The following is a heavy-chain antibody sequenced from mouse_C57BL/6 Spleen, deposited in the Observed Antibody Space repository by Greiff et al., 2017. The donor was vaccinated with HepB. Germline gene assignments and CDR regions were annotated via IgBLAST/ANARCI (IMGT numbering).Heavy chain of an antibody. CDR3: ARGGNSNYGYFDV. CDR2: IDPSDSYT. J-gene: IGHJ1*03. CDR1: GYTFTSYW. Sequence: VQLQQSGAELVMPGASVKLSCKASGYTFTSYWMHWVKQRPGQGLEWIGEIDPSDSYTNYNQKFKGKSTLTVDKSSSTAYMQLSSLTSEDSAVYYCARGGNSNYGYFDVWGTGTTVTVSS. V-gene: IGHV1-69*01. D-gene: IGHD2-5*01.